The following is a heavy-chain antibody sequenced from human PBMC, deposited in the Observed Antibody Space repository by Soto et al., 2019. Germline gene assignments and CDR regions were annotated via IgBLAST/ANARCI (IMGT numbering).Heavy chain of an antibody. V-gene: IGHV1-69*12. J-gene: IGHJ5*02. Sequence: QVQLVQSGAAVKQPGSSVKVSCKASGGTFSSYAISWVRQAPGQGLEWMGGIIPIFGTTTYAQKFQGRVTITADESTRRAYRELSSVGSEDTAVYYCARDPSAVGGQLGWFDPWGQGTLVTVSS. CDR3: ARDPSAVGGQLGWFDP. CDR2: IIPIFGTT. CDR1: GGTFSSYA. D-gene: IGHD6-19*01.